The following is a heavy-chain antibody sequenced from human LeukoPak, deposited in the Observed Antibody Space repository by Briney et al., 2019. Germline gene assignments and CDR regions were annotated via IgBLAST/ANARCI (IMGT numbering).Heavy chain of an antibody. J-gene: IGHJ4*01. V-gene: IGHV3-30*02. CDR2: IRFDGSN. CDR1: GFTFSSYG. D-gene: IGHD1/OR15-1a*01. Sequence: GGSLRLSCAASGFTFSSYGMHWVRQAPGKGLEWVAYIRFDGSNKADSVKGRFTISRDNSKNTLYLQMNSLRVEDTAIYYCATKAREAPEWGQGTLVTVSS. CDR3: ATKAREAPE.